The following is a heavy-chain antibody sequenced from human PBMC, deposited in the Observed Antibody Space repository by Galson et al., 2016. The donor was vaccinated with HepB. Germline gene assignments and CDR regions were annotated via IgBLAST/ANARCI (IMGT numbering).Heavy chain of an antibody. J-gene: IGHJ4*02. Sequence: SLRLSCAASGFTLSSYWMHWVRQAPGKGLVWVSRINSDGSSTTYAGSVKGRFTIPRDNAKNTLYLQMNGLKAEDTAVYYCARGPPYEEFDYWGQGTLVTVSS. V-gene: IGHV3-74*01. CDR2: INSDGSST. CDR1: GFTLSSYW. D-gene: IGHD3-3*01. CDR3: ARGPPYEEFDY.